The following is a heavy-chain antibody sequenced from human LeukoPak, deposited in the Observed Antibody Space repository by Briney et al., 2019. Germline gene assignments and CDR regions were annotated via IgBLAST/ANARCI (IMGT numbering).Heavy chain of an antibody. D-gene: IGHD2-15*01. V-gene: IGHV3-23*01. Sequence: TGGSLRLSCVASGLRFRSYAMNWVRQAPGKGLECISTISDDSSFTYYADSVKGRSAISRDGSKNTLYLQMNNLKVEDTAVYYCAKGRCSGVGCDSFHSWGQGALVTVSS. CDR1: GLRFRSYA. CDR3: AKGRCSGVGCDSFHS. J-gene: IGHJ4*02. CDR2: ISDDSSFT.